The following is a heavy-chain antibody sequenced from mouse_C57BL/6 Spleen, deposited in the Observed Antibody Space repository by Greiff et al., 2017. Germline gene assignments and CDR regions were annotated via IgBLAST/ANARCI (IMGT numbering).Heavy chain of an antibody. V-gene: IGHV1-69*01. CDR3: ARRGYGSSYDY. J-gene: IGHJ2*01. CDR1: GYTFTSYW. CDR2: IDPSDSYT. D-gene: IGHD1-1*01. Sequence: QVQLQQPGAELVMPGASVKLSCKASGYTFTSYWMHWVKQRPGQGLEWIGEIDPSDSYTNYNQKFKGKSTLTVAKSSSTAYMQLSSLTSEDSAVYYCARRGYGSSYDYWGQGTTLTVSS.